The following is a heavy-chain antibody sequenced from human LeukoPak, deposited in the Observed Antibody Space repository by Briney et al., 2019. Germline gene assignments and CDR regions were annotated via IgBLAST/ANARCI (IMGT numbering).Heavy chain of an antibody. Sequence: PSETLSLTCTVSGASINSHSYYWGWIRQAPGKGLEWIGSVYYDGTSYSNPSLTSRAAAFVDTSRDQFSLDPSFVTAADTALYYCVRHISTNTGYFDSCGQGILVSVSS. CDR1: GASINSHSYY. J-gene: IGHJ4*02. D-gene: IGHD2/OR15-2a*01. V-gene: IGHV4-39*01. CDR2: VYYDGTS. CDR3: VRHISTNTGYFDS.